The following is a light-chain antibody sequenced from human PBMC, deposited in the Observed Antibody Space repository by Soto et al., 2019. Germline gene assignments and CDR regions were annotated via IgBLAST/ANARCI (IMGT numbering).Light chain of an antibody. Sequence: DIRMTQSPSSLSASVGDTVTITCRASQGISDYLSWFQHKPGEAPKLLIYTASSLQGGVPLRFSGAGSRTDFSLTISGLQPEDSATYYCQQTYTFPWTFGQGTKVDNK. CDR1: QGISDY. CDR2: TAS. CDR3: QQTYTFPWT. V-gene: IGKV1-39*01. J-gene: IGKJ1*01.